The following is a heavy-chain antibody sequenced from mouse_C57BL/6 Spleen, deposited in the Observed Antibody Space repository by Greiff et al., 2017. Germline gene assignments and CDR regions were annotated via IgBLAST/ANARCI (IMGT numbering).Heavy chain of an antibody. J-gene: IGHJ4*01. CDR2: IWSDGST. CDR1: GFSLTSYG. V-gene: IGHV2-6-1*01. D-gene: IGHD3-3*01. CDR3: ARQRGGRGYYYAMDY. Sequence: LQESGPGLVAPSQSLSITCTVSGFSLTSYGVHWVRQPPGKGLEWLVVIWSDGSTTYNSALKSRLSISQDNSKSQVFLKMNTLQTDDTAMYYCARQRGGRGYYYAMDYWGQGTSVTVSS.